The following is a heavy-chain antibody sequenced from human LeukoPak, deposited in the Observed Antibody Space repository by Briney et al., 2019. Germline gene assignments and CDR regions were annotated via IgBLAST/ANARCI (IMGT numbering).Heavy chain of an antibody. Sequence: GGSLRLSYAASGFAFSSYSMNWVRQAPGKGLEWVSSISSSSSYIYYADSVKGRFTISRDNVKNSLYLQMNSLRAEDTAVYYCASGYSSSSIDYWGQGTLVTVSS. J-gene: IGHJ4*02. CDR3: ASGYSSSSIDY. D-gene: IGHD6-6*01. V-gene: IGHV3-21*01. CDR2: ISSSSSYI. CDR1: GFAFSSYS.